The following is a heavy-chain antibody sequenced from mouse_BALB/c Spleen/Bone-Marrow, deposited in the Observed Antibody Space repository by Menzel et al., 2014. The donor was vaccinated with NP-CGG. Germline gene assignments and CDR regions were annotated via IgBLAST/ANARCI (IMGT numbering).Heavy chain of an antibody. J-gene: IGHJ3*01. Sequence: QVQLQQSGPELVKPGASVKTSCKASGYTFTDYYLSWVLQKPGQGLEWIGWIYPGGGNTYYNEKFKGMATLTVDTSSSTAYMQLSSRTSEDTAVYFCARSGYYDYVFPYWGQGTLVTVSA. CDR3: ARSGYYDYVFPY. CDR1: GYTFTDYY. V-gene: IGHV1-84*02. D-gene: IGHD2-4*01. CDR2: IYPGGGNT.